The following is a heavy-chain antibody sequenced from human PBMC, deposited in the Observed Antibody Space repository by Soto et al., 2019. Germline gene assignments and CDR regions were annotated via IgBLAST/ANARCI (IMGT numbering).Heavy chain of an antibody. CDR2: IYYSGST. J-gene: IGHJ3*02. CDR1: GGSISSYY. CDR3: ARKGTRSDAFDI. D-gene: IGHD3-10*01. Sequence: QVQLQESGPGLVKPSETLSLTCTVSGGSISSYYWSWIRQPPGKGLEWIGYIYYSGSTNYNPSLKSRVTISVDTSKNQFSLQLSSVTAADTAVYYCARKGTRSDAFDIWGQGTMVTVSS. V-gene: IGHV4-59*01.